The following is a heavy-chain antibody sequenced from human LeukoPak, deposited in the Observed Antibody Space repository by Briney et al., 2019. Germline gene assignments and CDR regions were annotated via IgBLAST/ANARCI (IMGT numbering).Heavy chain of an antibody. Sequence: GGSLRLSCAASGFTFSRLGMHWVRQAPGKGLEWVAFMRYDGSNKYYADSVKGRFTISRDNSKNTLYLQMNSLRAEDTAVYYCAKDIYSSSWQSSGYLDYWGQGTLVTVSS. D-gene: IGHD6-13*01. CDR1: GFTFSRLG. V-gene: IGHV3-30*02. CDR2: MRYDGSNK. J-gene: IGHJ4*02. CDR3: AKDIYSSSWQSSGYLDY.